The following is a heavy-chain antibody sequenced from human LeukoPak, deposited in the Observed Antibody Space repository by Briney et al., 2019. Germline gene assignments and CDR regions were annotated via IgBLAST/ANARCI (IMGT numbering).Heavy chain of an antibody. CDR1: GGSISSSSYY. D-gene: IGHD6-6*01. Sequence: SETLSLTCTVSGGSISSSSYYWGWIRQPPGKGLEWIGSIYYTGSTYYNPSLKSRLTISVDTSKNQFSLKLSSVTAADTAVYYCAREVVGAARLIRGLFDYWGQGTLVTVSS. CDR3: AREVVGAARLIRGLFDY. J-gene: IGHJ4*02. CDR2: IYYTGST. V-gene: IGHV4-39*07.